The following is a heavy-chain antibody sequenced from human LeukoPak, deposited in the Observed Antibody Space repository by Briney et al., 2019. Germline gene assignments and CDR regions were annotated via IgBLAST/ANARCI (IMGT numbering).Heavy chain of an antibody. CDR3: ARLRTYCTTTTCYESFDS. Sequence: PSETLSLTCTVSGDSISSYYWTWIRQPPGKTPEWIAYVSYRGSTNYNPSLKSRVTISVGTSKNLFSLELSSVTAADTAVYYCARLRTYCTTTTCYESFDSWGQGTLVTVSS. J-gene: IGHJ4*02. CDR2: VSYRGST. D-gene: IGHD2-2*01. CDR1: GDSISSYY. V-gene: IGHV4-59*01.